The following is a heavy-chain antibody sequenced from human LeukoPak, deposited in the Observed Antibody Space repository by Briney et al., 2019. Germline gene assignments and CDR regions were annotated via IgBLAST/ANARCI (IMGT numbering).Heavy chain of an antibody. CDR2: ISFDGTNK. D-gene: IGHD3-22*01. CDR3: AKGGYYERPWYFDY. CDR1: GLTFSHYA. Sequence: GGSLRLSCAASGLTFSHYAMHWVRQAPGKGLEWVAVISFDGTNKSYADSVKGRFTISRDNSKNALYLQMNSLRAEDTAVYYCAKGGYYERPWYFDYWGQGTLVTVSS. J-gene: IGHJ4*02. V-gene: IGHV3-30*18.